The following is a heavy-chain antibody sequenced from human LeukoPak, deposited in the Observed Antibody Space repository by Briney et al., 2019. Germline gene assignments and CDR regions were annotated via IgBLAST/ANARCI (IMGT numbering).Heavy chain of an antibody. Sequence: GGSLRLSCAASGFTFGSYAMHWVRQAPGKGLEWVAVISYDGSNKYYADSVKGRFTISRDNSKNTLYLQMNSLRAEDTAVYYCAREGYSNYYFDYWGQGTLVTVSS. J-gene: IGHJ4*02. CDR2: ISYDGSNK. D-gene: IGHD4-11*01. CDR3: AREGYSNYYFDY. CDR1: GFTFGSYA. V-gene: IGHV3-30-3*01.